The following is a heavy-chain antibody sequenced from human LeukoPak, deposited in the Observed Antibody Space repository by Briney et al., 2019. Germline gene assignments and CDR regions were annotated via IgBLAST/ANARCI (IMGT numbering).Heavy chain of an antibody. J-gene: IGHJ4*02. D-gene: IGHD6-19*01. CDR3: ARAAEYSSGWYLFDY. CDR1: GGSISSYY. V-gene: IGHV4-4*07. Sequence: SETLSLTCTVSGGSISSYYWTWIRQPAGKGLEWIGRIYPTRSTNYNPSLKSRVTMSVDTSKNQFSLKLSSVTAADTAMYYCARAAEYSSGWYLFDYWGQGTLVTVSA. CDR2: IYPTRST.